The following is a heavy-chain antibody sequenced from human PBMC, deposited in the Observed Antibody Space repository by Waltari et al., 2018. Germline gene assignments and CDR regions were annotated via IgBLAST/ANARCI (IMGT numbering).Heavy chain of an antibody. Sequence: QVQLVQSGAEVKKPGSSVKVSCKASGGTFSSYAISWVRQAPGQGLEWMGGIIPIFGTANYAQKFQGRVPSTTDEATSTAYMELSSLRSEDTAVYYCASTPHCGGDCYETYYMDVWGKGTTVTVSS. CDR1: GGTFSSYA. CDR3: ASTPHCGGDCYETYYMDV. J-gene: IGHJ6*03. D-gene: IGHD2-21*01. CDR2: IIPIFGTA. V-gene: IGHV1-69*05.